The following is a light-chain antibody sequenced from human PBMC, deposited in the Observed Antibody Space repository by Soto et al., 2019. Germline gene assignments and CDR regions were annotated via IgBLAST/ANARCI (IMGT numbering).Light chain of an antibody. J-gene: IGKJ1*01. Sequence: EIVLTHSPGTLSLSPGETATLSCWSSQSITNNYLAWYQQKPGQAPRLLIYGASSTASGIPDRFSGSGSGTDFSLTVSRLEPEDFAVYYCQQYGRSPQAAWTFGQGTKVDIK. CDR3: QQYGRSPQAAWT. CDR1: QSITNNY. V-gene: IGKV3-20*01. CDR2: GAS.